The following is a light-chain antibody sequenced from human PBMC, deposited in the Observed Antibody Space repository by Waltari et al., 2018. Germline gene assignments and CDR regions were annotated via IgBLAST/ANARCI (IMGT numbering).Light chain of an antibody. CDR2: DVS. J-gene: IGLJ1*01. Sequence: QSALTQPASVSGSLGQSITMSCTGTSSDIGISNYVSWYQQHPGKAPKLLIYDVSNRPSGVSNRFSGSKSGNTASLTISGLQSEDEADYYCTSFSSDSTPLVFGTGTRVTV. V-gene: IGLV2-14*03. CDR3: TSFSSDSTPLV. CDR1: SSDIGISNY.